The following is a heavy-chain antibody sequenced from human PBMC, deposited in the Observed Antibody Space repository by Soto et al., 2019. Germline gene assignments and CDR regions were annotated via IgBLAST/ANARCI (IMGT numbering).Heavy chain of an antibody. Sequence: GGSLRLSCAASGFTFSTYAMSWVRQAPGKGLEWVSTVSDSGAYTFSADSVKGRFTVSRDSSKGTLHLQMNSLRAEDTAIYYCVKGSGSNTQPFDSWGQGTLVTVSS. CDR2: VSDSGAYT. CDR3: VKGSGSNTQPFDS. CDR1: GFTFSTYA. J-gene: IGHJ4*02. D-gene: IGHD3-10*01. V-gene: IGHV3-23*01.